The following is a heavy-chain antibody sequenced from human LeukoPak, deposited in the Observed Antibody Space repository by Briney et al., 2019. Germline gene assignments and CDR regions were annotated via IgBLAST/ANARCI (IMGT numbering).Heavy chain of an antibody. Sequence: ASVKVSCKASGYTFSDYYLHWVRLAPGQGLEWMGRISPNSGGKDYAQKFQGKVTMTRDASISTVYMDLNRLRSDDTAIYYCARQLETTSWFDYWGQGTLVIVSS. CDR1: GYTFSDYY. CDR2: ISPNSGGK. D-gene: IGHD2-2*01. V-gene: IGHV1-2*06. J-gene: IGHJ4*02. CDR3: ARQLETTSWFDY.